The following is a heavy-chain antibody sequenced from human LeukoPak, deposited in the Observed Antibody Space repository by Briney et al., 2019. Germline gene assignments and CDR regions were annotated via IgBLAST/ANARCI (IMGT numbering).Heavy chain of an antibody. CDR2: ISPYNGNT. Sequence: ASVTVSCKTSGYTFRNYGITWVRQIPGQGLEWMGWISPYNGNTNYAQKLQGRVTMTTDTSTSTAYMELSSLRSEDTAVYYCASNAGRQWLDYYMDVWGKGTTVTVSS. CDR1: GYTFRNYG. J-gene: IGHJ6*03. D-gene: IGHD6-19*01. V-gene: IGHV1-18*01. CDR3: ASNAGRQWLDYYMDV.